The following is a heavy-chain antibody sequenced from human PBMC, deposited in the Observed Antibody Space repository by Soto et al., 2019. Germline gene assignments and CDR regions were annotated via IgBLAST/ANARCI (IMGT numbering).Heavy chain of an antibody. Sequence: SETLSLTCTVSGGSISSYYWSWIRQPPGKGLEWIGYIYYSGSTNYNPSLKSRVTISVDTSKNQFSLKLSSVTAADTAVYYCARDGLYCSGGSCYNWFDPSGQGTLVTVLL. CDR3: ARDGLYCSGGSCYNWFDP. CDR1: GGSISSYY. J-gene: IGHJ5*02. D-gene: IGHD2-15*01. V-gene: IGHV4-59*01. CDR2: IYYSGST.